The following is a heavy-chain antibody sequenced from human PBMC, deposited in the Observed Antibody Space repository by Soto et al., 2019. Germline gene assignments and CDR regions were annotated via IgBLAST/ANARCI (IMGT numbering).Heavy chain of an antibody. J-gene: IGHJ5*02. CDR2: ISIGGDKT. CDR1: GFTFSSNS. V-gene: IGHV3-23*01. CDR3: AKWDGYGDH. Sequence: EVQLLESGGDLIQPGGSLRLSCAASGFTFSSNSFTWVRQAPGKGLEYVSGISIGGDKTWHADSVKGRFTVSRDNSKNTVYLQMNSLRVDDTAFYYCAKWDGYGDHWGQGTLVTVSS. D-gene: IGHD5-12*01.